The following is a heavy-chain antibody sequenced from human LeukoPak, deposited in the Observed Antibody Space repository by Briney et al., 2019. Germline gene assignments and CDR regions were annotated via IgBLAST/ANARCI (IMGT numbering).Heavy chain of an antibody. CDR2: ISSSGGNT. D-gene: IGHD1-26*01. CDR1: GFTFSSYA. J-gene: IGHJ4*02. CDR3: AKGGSDYDDHGYSFDY. Sequence: PGGSLRLSCAASGFTFSSYAMSWVRQAPGKGLEWVSAISSSGGNTYYADSVKGPFTISRDNSKNTMKLQMTSLRAEDTAVYYCAKGGSDYDDHGYSFDYWGQGALVTVSS. V-gene: IGHV3-23*01.